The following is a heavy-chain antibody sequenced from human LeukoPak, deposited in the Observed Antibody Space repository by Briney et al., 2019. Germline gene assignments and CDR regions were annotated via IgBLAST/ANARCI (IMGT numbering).Heavy chain of an antibody. V-gene: IGHV1-46*01. Sequence: ASVKVSCKASGYTFTSYYMHWVRQAPGQGLEWMGIINPSGGSTSYAQKFQGRVTMTRDTSTSTVYMELSSLRSEDTAVYYCPRDTKLDVDTALVPDYWGQGTLVTVSS. J-gene: IGHJ4*02. CDR1: GYTFTSYY. CDR2: INPSGGST. D-gene: IGHD5-18*01. CDR3: PRDTKLDVDTALVPDY.